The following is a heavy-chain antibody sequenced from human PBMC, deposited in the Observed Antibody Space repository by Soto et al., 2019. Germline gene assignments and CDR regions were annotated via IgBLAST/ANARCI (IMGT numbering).Heavy chain of an antibody. CDR2: ISGSGGST. CDR1: GFTFSSYA. V-gene: IGHV3-23*01. CDR3: AKMKTAVAGHRVDFDY. D-gene: IGHD6-19*01. Sequence: EVQLLESGGGLVQPGGSLRLSCAASGFTFSSYAMSWVRQAPGKGLEWVSAISGSGGSTYYADSVKGRFTISRDNSKNTLYLQMNSLRAEDTAVYYCAKMKTAVAGHRVDFDYWGQGTLVTVSS. J-gene: IGHJ4*02.